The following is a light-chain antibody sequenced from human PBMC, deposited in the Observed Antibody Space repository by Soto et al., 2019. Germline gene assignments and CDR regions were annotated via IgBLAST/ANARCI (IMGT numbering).Light chain of an antibody. J-gene: IGLJ1*01. Sequence: QSVLTQPPSASGTPVQRVTISCSGSSSNIGSNTVNWYQQLPGTAPKLLIYSNNQRPSGVPDRFSGSKSGTSASLAISGLQSEDEADYYCAAWDDSLNGYVFGTGTKLTGL. V-gene: IGLV1-44*01. CDR3: AAWDDSLNGYV. CDR1: SSNIGSNT. CDR2: SNN.